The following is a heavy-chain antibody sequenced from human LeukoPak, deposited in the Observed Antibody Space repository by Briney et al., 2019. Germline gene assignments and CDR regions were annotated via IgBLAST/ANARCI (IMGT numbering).Heavy chain of an antibody. CDR2: IYRSGTT. Sequence: SGTLSLTCAVSGGSISSTNWWSWVRQPPGKGLEWIGEIYRSGTTNYKPSLKSRVTISLDKSRNHFSLKLTSVTAADSAVYYCARDIGYSYGVFDPWGQGTLVTVSS. CDR3: ARDIGYSYGVFDP. D-gene: IGHD5-18*01. V-gene: IGHV4-4*02. CDR1: GGSISSTNW. J-gene: IGHJ5*02.